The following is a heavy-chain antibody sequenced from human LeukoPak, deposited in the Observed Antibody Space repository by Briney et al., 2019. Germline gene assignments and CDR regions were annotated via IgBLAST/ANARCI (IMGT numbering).Heavy chain of an antibody. V-gene: IGHV3-30*18. Sequence: GGSLRLSCAVSGFTFSSYGMHWVRQAPGKGLEWVAVISYDGSNKYYADSVKGRFTISRDKSKNTLYLQMNSLRAEDTAVYYCAKDLLGGDSGSYYEVGELGMDVWGQGTTVTVSS. D-gene: IGHD1-26*01. J-gene: IGHJ6*02. CDR3: AKDLLGGDSGSYYEVGELGMDV. CDR1: GFTFSSYG. CDR2: ISYDGSNK.